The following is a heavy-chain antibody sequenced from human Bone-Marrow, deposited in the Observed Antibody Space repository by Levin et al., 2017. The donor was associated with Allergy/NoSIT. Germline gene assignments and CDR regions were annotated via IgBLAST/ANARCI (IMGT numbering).Heavy chain of an antibody. J-gene: IGHJ6*02. CDR2: IYHTGST. CDR3: ARADYDYYVMDV. V-gene: IGHV4-59*02. CDR1: YDSVPQYY. Sequence: SQTLSLTCTVSYDSVPQYYWTWIRQSPGKGLEWIGYIYHTGSTNYNPSLKSRVTISLDTSNNQFSLNLKSVTAADTAVYYCARADYDYYVMDVWGQGTTVTVSS.